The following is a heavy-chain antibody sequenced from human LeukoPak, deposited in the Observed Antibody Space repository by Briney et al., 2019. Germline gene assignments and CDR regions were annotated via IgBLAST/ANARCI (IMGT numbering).Heavy chain of an antibody. Sequence: GGSLRLSCAASGFTFSSYAMHWVRQAPGKGLVWVSRINSDGSSTSYAGSVKGRFTISRDNAKNTLYLQMNSLRAEDTAVYYCARVGYYDKSGLSYFYFDYWGQGTLVTVSS. CDR1: GFTFSSYA. CDR2: INSDGSST. D-gene: IGHD3-22*01. V-gene: IGHV3-74*01. J-gene: IGHJ4*02. CDR3: ARVGYYDKSGLSYFYFDY.